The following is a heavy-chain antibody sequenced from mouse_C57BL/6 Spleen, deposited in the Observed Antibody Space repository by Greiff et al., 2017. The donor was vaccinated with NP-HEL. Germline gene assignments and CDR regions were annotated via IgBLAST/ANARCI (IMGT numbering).Heavy chain of an antibody. CDR2: FYPGSGSI. Sequence: VQGVESGAELVKPGASVKLSCKASGYTFTEYTIHWVKQRSGQGLEWIGWFYPGSGSIKYNEKFKDKATLTADKSSSTVYMELSRLTSEDSAVYFCARHEASDSSGYAWFAYWGQGTLVTVSA. CDR1: GYTFTEYT. V-gene: IGHV1-62-2*01. D-gene: IGHD3-2*02. CDR3: ARHEASDSSGYAWFAY. J-gene: IGHJ3*01.